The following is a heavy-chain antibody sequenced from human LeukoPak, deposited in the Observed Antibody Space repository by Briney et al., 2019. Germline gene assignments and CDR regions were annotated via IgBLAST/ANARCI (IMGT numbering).Heavy chain of an antibody. V-gene: IGHV4-61*02. CDR3: ARVPLRYFDWLLEGPGGDFDY. Sequence: PSQTLSLTCTVSGGSISSGSYYWSWIRQPAGKGLEWIGRIYTSGSTNYNPFLKSRVTISVDTSKNQFSLKLSSVTAADTAVYYCARVPLRYFDWLLEGPGGDFDYWGQGTLVTVSS. CDR2: IYTSGST. CDR1: GGSISSGSYY. J-gene: IGHJ4*02. D-gene: IGHD3-9*01.